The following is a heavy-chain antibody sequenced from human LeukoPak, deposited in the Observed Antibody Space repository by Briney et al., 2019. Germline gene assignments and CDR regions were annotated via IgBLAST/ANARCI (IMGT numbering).Heavy chain of an antibody. Sequence: SETLSLTCTVSGGSISSGGYYWSWIRQHPGKGLEWIGYICYSGSTYYNPSLKSRVTISVDTSKNQFSLKLSSVTAADTAVYYCARVFTQLWFFHYWGQGTLVTVSS. D-gene: IGHD5-18*01. CDR3: ARVFTQLWFFHY. J-gene: IGHJ4*02. V-gene: IGHV4-31*03. CDR1: GGSISSGGYY. CDR2: ICYSGST.